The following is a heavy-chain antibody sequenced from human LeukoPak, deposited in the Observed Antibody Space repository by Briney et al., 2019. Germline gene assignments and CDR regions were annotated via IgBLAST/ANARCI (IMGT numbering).Heavy chain of an antibody. CDR2: IRYDGTTI. J-gene: IGHJ3*01. V-gene: IGHV3-30*02. D-gene: IGHD2-8*02. CDR1: GLTFSNYG. Sequence: GGSPRLSCVASGLTFSNYGIHWVRQAPGKGLEWVTYIRYDGTTIYYADSVKGRFTISRDNSKNTVYLQMNSLRVEDTAVYYCAKEIYCTATTCQGNDAFDLWGQGIRVTVSS. CDR3: AKEIYCTATTCQGNDAFDL.